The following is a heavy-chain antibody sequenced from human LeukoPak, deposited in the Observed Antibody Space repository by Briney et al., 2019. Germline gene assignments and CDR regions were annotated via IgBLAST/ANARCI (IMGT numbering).Heavy chain of an antibody. CDR2: IYPGDSDT. Sequence: RGESLQTSCKGSGYSFTSYWIGWVRQMPGKGLEWMGIIYPGDSDTRYSPSFQGQVTISADKSISTAYLQWSSLKASDTAMYYCARHVSETGLDYWGQGTLVTVSS. D-gene: IGHD1-1*01. CDR3: ARHVSETGLDY. J-gene: IGHJ4*02. CDR1: GYSFTSYW. V-gene: IGHV5-51*01.